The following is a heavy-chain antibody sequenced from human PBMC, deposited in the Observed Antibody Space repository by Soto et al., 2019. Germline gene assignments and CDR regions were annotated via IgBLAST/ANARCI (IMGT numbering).Heavy chain of an antibody. CDR1: GFTCSSYA. Sequence: GSLRSSCAASGFTCSSYAMTWVRQAPGKGLEWVSVVSGGAGSIYYADSVKGRFTISRDNSKNTLYLHMSSLTAEDTAIYYCAKGGYNINSHLDCWGQGTLVSVSS. V-gene: IGHV3-23*01. J-gene: IGHJ4*02. CDR2: VSGGAGSI. D-gene: IGHD1-20*01. CDR3: AKGGYNINSHLDC.